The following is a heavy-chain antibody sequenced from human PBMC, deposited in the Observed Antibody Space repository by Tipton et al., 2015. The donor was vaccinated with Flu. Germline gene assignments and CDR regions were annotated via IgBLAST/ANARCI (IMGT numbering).Heavy chain of an antibody. J-gene: IGHJ4*02. D-gene: IGHD6-13*01. CDR1: GFTFDEYD. Sequence: SLRLSCSASGFTFDEYDMSWVRQAPGKGLEWVAGINWNGNSIGYADSVKGRFTIARDNARNSLYLQMNGLTADDSALYYCAKEVFTSSWYGDPFDSWGQGTLVIVSS. V-gene: IGHV3-20*04. CDR3: AKEVFTSSWYGDPFDS. CDR2: INWNGNSI.